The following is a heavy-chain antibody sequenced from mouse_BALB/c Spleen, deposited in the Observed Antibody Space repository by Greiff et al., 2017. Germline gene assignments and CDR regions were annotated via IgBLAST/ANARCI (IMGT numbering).Heavy chain of an antibody. CDR1: GFTFSSYT. CDR2: ISNGGGST. Sequence: EVKGVESGGGLVQPGGSLKLSCAASGFTFSSYTISWVRQTPEKRLEWVAYISNGGGSTYYPDTVKGRFTISRDNAKNTLYLQMSSLKSEDTAMYYCARLGSGAYWGQGTLVTVSA. CDR3: ARLGSGAY. J-gene: IGHJ3*01. D-gene: IGHD1-1*01. V-gene: IGHV5-12-2*01.